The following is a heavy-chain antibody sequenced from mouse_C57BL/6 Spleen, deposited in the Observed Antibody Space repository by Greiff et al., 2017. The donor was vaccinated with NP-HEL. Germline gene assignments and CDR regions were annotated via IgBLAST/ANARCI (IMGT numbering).Heavy chain of an antibody. CDR3: AREGGSFAWFAY. J-gene: IGHJ3*01. CDR1: GYTFTSYW. V-gene: IGHV1-64*01. Sequence: QVQLKESGAELVKPGASVKLSCKASGYTFTSYWMHWVKQRPGQGLEWIGMIHPNSGSTNYNEKFKSKATLTVDKSSSTAYMQLSSLTSEDSAVYYCAREGGSFAWFAYWGQGTLVTVSA. CDR2: IHPNSGST.